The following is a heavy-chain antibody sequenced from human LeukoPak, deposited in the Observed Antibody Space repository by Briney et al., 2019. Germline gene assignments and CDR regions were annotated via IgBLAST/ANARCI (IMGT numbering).Heavy chain of an antibody. V-gene: IGHV4-59*08. J-gene: IGHJ6*02. Sequence: SETLSLTCTVSGGSISSYYWSWIRQPPGKGLEWIGYIYYTGSTKCNPSLKSRVTISVDTSKSQFSLQLSSVTAADTAVYYCARQVQWGGTSSFYYGMDVWGQGTTVTVSS. CDR1: GGSISSYY. CDR3: ARQVQWGGTSSFYYGMDV. CDR2: IYYTGST. D-gene: IGHD6-6*01.